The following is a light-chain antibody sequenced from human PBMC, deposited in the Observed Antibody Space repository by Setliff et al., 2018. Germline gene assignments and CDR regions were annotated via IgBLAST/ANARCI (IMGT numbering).Light chain of an antibody. CDR2: DVS. Sequence: SALTQPASVSGSPGQSITISCTGTSSDVGAYNCISWYQHHPDKAPKLLIYDVSNRPSGVSSRFSGSKSGNTASLTISGLHAEDEADYFCCSCTSNITPYVFGTGTKVTV. CDR3: CSCTSNITPYV. V-gene: IGLV2-14*01. CDR1: SSDVGAYNC. J-gene: IGLJ1*01.